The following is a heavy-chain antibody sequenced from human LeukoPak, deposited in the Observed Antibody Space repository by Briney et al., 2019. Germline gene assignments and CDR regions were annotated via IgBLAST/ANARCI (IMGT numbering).Heavy chain of an antibody. D-gene: IGHD4-17*01. CDR1: GGTFSSYA. CDR3: ARAHDYGDYVSPYDAFDI. J-gene: IGHJ3*02. V-gene: IGHV1-69*05. Sequence: ASVKVSCKASGGTFSSYAISLVRQAPGQGLEWMGRIIPIFGTANYAQKFQGRVTITTDESTSTAYMELSSLRSEDTAVYYCARAHDYGDYVSPYDAFDIWGQGTIVTVSS. CDR2: IIPIFGTA.